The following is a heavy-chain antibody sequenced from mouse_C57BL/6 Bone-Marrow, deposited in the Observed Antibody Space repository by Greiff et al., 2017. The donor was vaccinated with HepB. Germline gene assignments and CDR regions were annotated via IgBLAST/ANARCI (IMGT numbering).Heavy chain of an antibody. V-gene: IGHV5-4*01. CDR2: ISDGGSYT. Sequence: DVMLVESGGGLVKPGGSLKLSCAASGFTFSSYAMSWVRQTPEKRLEWVATISDGGSYTYYPDNVKGRFTISRDNAKNNLYLQMSHLKSEDTAMYYCARDVITTGYWYFDVWGTGTTVTVSS. J-gene: IGHJ1*03. D-gene: IGHD2-4*01. CDR1: GFTFSSYA. CDR3: ARDVITTGYWYFDV.